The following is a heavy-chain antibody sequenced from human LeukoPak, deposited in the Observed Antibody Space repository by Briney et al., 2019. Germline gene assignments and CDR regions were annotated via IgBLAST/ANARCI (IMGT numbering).Heavy chain of an antibody. CDR3: ARVVAAAGDAFDI. V-gene: IGHV4-39*07. D-gene: IGHD6-13*01. CDR1: GGSISSSSYY. CDR2: IYYSGST. Sequence: PSETLSLTCTVSGGSISSSSYYWGWIRQPPGKGLEWIGSIYYSGSTYYNPSLKSRVTISVDTSKNQFSLKLSSVTAADTAVYYCARVVAAAGDAFDIWGQGTIVTVSS. J-gene: IGHJ3*02.